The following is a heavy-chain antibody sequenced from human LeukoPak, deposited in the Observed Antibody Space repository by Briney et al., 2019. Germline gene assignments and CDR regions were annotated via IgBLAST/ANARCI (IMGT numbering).Heavy chain of an antibody. J-gene: IGHJ4*02. CDR2: ISGSGGST. CDR3: AKDLEQWLFYYFDY. V-gene: IGHV3-23*01. D-gene: IGHD6-19*01. CDR1: GFTFSSYA. Sequence: PGGSLRLSCAASGFTFSSYAMSWFRRPPGKGLEGVSAISGSGGSTYYADSVKGRFTISRDNSKNTLYLQMNSLRAEDTAVYYCAKDLEQWLFYYFDYWGQGTLVTVSS.